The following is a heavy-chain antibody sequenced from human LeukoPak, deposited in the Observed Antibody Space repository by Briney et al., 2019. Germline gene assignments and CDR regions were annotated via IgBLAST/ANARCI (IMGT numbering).Heavy chain of an antibody. CDR3: AKDKVAAAGGEFDY. V-gene: IGHV3-9*01. Sequence: GGSLRLSCAASGFTFDDYAMHWVRQAPGKGLEWVSGISWNSGSIGYADSVKGRFTISRDNAKNSPYLQMNSLRAEDTALYYCAKDKVAAAGGEFDYWGQGTLVTVSS. CDR1: GFTFDDYA. CDR2: ISWNSGSI. D-gene: IGHD6-13*01. J-gene: IGHJ4*02.